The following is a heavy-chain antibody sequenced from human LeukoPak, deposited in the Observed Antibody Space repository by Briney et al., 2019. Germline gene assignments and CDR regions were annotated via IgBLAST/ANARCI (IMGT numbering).Heavy chain of an antibody. CDR1: GFTFSSYA. CDR2: ISGSGGST. Sequence: GGSLRLSCAASGFTFSSYAMSWVRQAPGKGLEWVSAISGSGGSTYYADSVKGRFTISRDNSKNTLYLQMNSLRAEDTAVYYCAKALGAGFGELFTDAFDIWGQGTMVTVSS. CDR3: AKALGAGFGELFTDAFDI. J-gene: IGHJ3*02. D-gene: IGHD3-10*01. V-gene: IGHV3-23*01.